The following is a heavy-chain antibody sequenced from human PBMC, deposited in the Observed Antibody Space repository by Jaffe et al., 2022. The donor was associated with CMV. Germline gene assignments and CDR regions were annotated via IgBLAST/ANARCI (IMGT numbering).Heavy chain of an antibody. J-gene: IGHJ5*02. V-gene: IGHV1-2*02. D-gene: IGHD5-12*01. CDR2: IDPFRGDT. CDR1: GFNFKAYY. CDR3: ARDPGPSGYGPRGGDL. Sequence: QAQLVQSGGEVKKPGASVKISCKTSGFNFKAYYIHWVRQAPGEGLEWVGWIDPFRGDTDFSEKFRGRVTLTRDTSITTVYMQLSSLISDDTGVYYCARDPGPSGYGPRGGDLWGQGTQVIVSS.